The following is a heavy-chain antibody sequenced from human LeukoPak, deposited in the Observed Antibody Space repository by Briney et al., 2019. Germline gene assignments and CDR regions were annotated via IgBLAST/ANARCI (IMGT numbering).Heavy chain of an antibody. V-gene: IGHV4-39*01. J-gene: IGHJ4*02. CDR1: GGSISSSSYY. Sequence: PSETLSLTCTVSGGSISSSSYYWGWIRQPPGKGLEWIGNIYYGGSTYYNPSLKSRVTISVDTSKNQFSLKLSSVTAADTAVYYCARLTRYCSSTSCYADYWGQGTLVTVSS. D-gene: IGHD2-2*01. CDR2: IYYGGST. CDR3: ARLTRYCSSTSCYADY.